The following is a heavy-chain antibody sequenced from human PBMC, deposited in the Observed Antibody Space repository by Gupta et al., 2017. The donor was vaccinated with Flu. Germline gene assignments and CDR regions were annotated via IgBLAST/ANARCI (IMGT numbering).Heavy chain of an antibody. D-gene: IGHD2-2*02. V-gene: IGHV3-72*01. Sequence: QAPGKGLEWVGRIKDKRNRYTTEYAAYVKGRYSSSRDESKKSVFLQLSSLKSEATAVYYCARGARRQENCRERCYIYGVDVWGQGTTVTVSS. J-gene: IGHJ6*02. CDR3: ARGARRQENCRERCYIYGVDV. CDR2: IKDKRNRYTT.